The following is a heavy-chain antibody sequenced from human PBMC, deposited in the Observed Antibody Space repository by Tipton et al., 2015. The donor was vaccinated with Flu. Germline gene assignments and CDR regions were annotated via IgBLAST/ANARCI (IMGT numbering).Heavy chain of an antibody. J-gene: IGHJ5*02. CDR3: ARERGGAHGDNFRGNWFEP. D-gene: IGHD4-23*01. CDR1: DFSISSGYY. Sequence: TLSLTCVVSDFSISSGYYWGWIRQPPGKGPEWIGSVYHTGSTYYNPSFNNRVTILGDMSKNEFSMKLTSVTAADTAVYYCARERGGAHGDNFRGNWFEPWGQGTLVTVSS. V-gene: IGHV4-38-2*02. CDR2: VYHTGST.